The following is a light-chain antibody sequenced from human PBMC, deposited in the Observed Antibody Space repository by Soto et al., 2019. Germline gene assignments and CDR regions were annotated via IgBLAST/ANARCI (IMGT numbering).Light chain of an antibody. CDR3: QQYGRSRT. V-gene: IGKV3-20*01. J-gene: IGKJ1*01. CDR2: GAS. CDR1: QSVSSSY. Sequence: GLKQSPGTLSLSTGERATLSCRASQSVSSSYLAWYQQKPGQAPRLLIYGASSRATGIPDRFSGSGSGTDFTLTISRLEPEDFAVYYCQQYGRSRTFGQGTKVDIK.